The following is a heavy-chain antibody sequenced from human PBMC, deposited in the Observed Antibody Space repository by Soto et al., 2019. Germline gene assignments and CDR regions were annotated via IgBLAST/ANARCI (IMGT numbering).Heavy chain of an antibody. CDR1: GYTFTSYG. D-gene: IGHD3-9*01. CDR3: AREGLRYFDWLATEYYFDY. Sequence: GASVKVSCKASGYTFTSYGISWVRQAPGQGLEWMGWISAYNGNTNYAQKLQGRVTMTTDTSTSTAYMELRSLRSDDTAVYYCAREGLRYFDWLATEYYFDYWGQGTLVTVSS. V-gene: IGHV1-18*01. CDR2: ISAYNGNT. J-gene: IGHJ4*02.